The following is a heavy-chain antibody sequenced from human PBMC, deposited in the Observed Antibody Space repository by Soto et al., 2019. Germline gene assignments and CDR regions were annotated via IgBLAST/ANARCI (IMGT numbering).Heavy chain of an antibody. V-gene: IGHV1-3*01. Sequence: QVQLVQSGAEVKKPGASVKVSCKASGYTFTSYAMHWVRQAPGQRLEWMGWINAGNGNTKYSQKFQGRVTITRDTSASTAYMELSSLRSEDTAVYYCARDYLDYGDYSTYFDYWGQVTLVTVSS. CDR3: ARDYLDYGDYSTYFDY. D-gene: IGHD4-17*01. CDR2: INAGNGNT. J-gene: IGHJ4*02. CDR1: GYTFTSYA.